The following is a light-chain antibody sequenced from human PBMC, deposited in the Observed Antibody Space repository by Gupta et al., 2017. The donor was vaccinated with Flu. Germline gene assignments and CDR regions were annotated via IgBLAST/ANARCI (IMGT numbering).Light chain of an antibody. J-gene: IGKJ2*03. CDR2: LTS. Sequence: DIVMTQSAPSVTVTPGEPASISCRSTQSLLHSNGKNYLDWYLQRPGQSPQLLIYLTSTRAPGVPNRFSGSGSGTEFALNISRVEAEDVGVYYCMQNLQTPYSFGQGTKLEIK. CDR3: MQNLQTPYS. CDR1: QSLLHSNGKNY. V-gene: IGKV2-28*01.